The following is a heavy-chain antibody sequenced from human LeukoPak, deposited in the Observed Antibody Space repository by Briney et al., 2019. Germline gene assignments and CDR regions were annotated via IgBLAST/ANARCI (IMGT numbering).Heavy chain of an antibody. V-gene: IGHV1-2*02. D-gene: IGHD3-10*01. CDR1: GYTFTGYY. Sequence: ASVKVSCKASGYTFTGYYMHWGRQAPGQGLEWMGWNNPNSGGTNYAQKFQGRVTMTRDTSISTAYMELSRLRSDDTAVYYCARDMVVRGVRGADYWGQGTLVTVSS. CDR3: ARDMVVRGVRGADY. CDR2: NNPNSGGT. J-gene: IGHJ4*02.